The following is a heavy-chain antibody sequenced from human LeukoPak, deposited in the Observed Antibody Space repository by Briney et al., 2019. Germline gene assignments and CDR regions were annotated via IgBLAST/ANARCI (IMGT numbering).Heavy chain of an antibody. CDR2: ISSSGSTI. Sequence: GGSLRLSCAASGFTFSNFGMNWVRQAPGKGLEWVSYISSSGSTIYYADSVKGRFTISRDNAKNSLYLQMNSLRAEDTAVYYCARDYSSSYRFDYWGQGTLVTVSS. J-gene: IGHJ4*02. V-gene: IGHV3-48*04. D-gene: IGHD6-6*01. CDR1: GFTFSNFG. CDR3: ARDYSSSYRFDY.